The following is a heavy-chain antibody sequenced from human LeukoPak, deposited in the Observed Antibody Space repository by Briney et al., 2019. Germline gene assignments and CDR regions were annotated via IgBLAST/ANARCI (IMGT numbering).Heavy chain of an antibody. CDR2: IYHSGGT. J-gene: IGHJ4*02. CDR3: ARLYSGGYSYYFDY. CDR1: GGSISSGGYS. V-gene: IGHV4-30-2*01. Sequence: SETLSLTCAVSGGSISSGGYSWSWIRQPPGKGLEWIGYIYHSGGTYYNPSLKSRVTISVDRSKNQFSLKLSSVTAADTAVYYCARLYSGGYSYYFDYWGQGTLVTVSS. D-gene: IGHD1-26*01.